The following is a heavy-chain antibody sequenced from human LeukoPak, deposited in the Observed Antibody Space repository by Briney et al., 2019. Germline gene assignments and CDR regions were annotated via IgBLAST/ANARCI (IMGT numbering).Heavy chain of an antibody. J-gene: IGHJ4*02. CDR3: ASFVGSDYTGSFDL. Sequence: GRSLRLSCAASGFTFSNYGMHWVGRAPGKGREGLGFIWYDGSNTDYVDHVKGRFTISRDNSKNTVYLNMNSLRAEDTAVYHCASFVGSDYTGSFDLWGQGTPVTVSS. CDR2: IWYDGSNT. V-gene: IGHV3-33*03. D-gene: IGHD3-10*01. CDR1: GFTFSNYG.